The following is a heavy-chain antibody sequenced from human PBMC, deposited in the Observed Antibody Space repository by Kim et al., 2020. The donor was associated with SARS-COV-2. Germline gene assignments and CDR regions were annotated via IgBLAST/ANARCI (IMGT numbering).Heavy chain of an antibody. CDR2: INAGNGNT. Sequence: ASVKVSCKASGYTFTSYAMHWVRQAPGQRLEWMGWINAGNGNTKYSQKFQGRVTITRDTSASTAYMELSSLRSEDTAVYYCARDPVTMVRGVHRVYGMDVWGQGTKVTVSS. D-gene: IGHD3-10*01. CDR1: GYTFTSYA. J-gene: IGHJ6*02. V-gene: IGHV1-3*01. CDR3: ARDPVTMVRGVHRVYGMDV.